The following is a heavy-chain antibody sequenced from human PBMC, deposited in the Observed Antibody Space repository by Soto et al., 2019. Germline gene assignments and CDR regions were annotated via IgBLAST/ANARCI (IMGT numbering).Heavy chain of an antibody. CDR1: GGSISSYY. J-gene: IGHJ6*02. V-gene: IGHV4-4*07. Sequence: SETLSLTCTVSGGSISSYYWSWIRQPAGKGLEWIGRIYTSGSTNYNPSLKSRVTMSLDTSKNQFSLKLTSVTAADTALYYCARGTCSSPNCYSFSGYYGMDVWGQGTTVTVSS. CDR2: IYTSGST. D-gene: IGHD2-2*01. CDR3: ARGTCSSPNCYSFSGYYGMDV.